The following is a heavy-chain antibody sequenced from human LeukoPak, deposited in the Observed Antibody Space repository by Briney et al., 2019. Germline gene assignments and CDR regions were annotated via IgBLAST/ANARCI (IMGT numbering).Heavy chain of an antibody. CDR1: GFTFSSYS. J-gene: IGHJ3*02. Sequence: GGSLRLSCAASGFTFSSYSMNWVRQAPGKGLEWVSYISSSSSTIYYADSVKGRFTISRDNAKNSLYLQMNSLRAEDTAVYYCARKPESYDILTGYYLGDAFDIWGQGTMVTVSS. D-gene: IGHD3-9*01. CDR3: ARKPESYDILTGYYLGDAFDI. V-gene: IGHV3-48*04. CDR2: ISSSSSTI.